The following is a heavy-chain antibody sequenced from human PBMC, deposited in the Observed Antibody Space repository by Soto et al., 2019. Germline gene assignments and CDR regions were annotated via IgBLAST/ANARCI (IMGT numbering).Heavy chain of an antibody. J-gene: IGHJ4*02. V-gene: IGHV4-39*06. CDR3: ATSYGNAWYTY. CDR2: MHYSGIS. CDR1: GGSISSSSYY. Sequence: PSETLSLTCTVSGGSISSSSYYWGRNRQSPEKGLEWIGTMHYSGISHYNPSLKSRVTISVDTSKNQFTLQLTSVTAADTAVYYCATSYGNAWYTYWGQGTQVTVSS. D-gene: IGHD6-13*01.